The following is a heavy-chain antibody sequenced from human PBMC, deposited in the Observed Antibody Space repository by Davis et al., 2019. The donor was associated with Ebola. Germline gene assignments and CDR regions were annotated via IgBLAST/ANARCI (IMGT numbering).Heavy chain of an antibody. D-gene: IGHD3-10*01. CDR2: MNPNSGNT. CDR1: GYTFTSYD. CDR3: ARLSPSIKYYYYGMDV. V-gene: IGHV1-8*01. Sequence: ASVKVSCKASGYTFTSYDINWVRQAPGQGLEWMGWMNPNSGNTGYAQKFQGRVTITRDTSASTAYMELSSLRSEDTAVYYCARLSPSIKYYYYGMDVWGQGTTVTVSS. J-gene: IGHJ6*02.